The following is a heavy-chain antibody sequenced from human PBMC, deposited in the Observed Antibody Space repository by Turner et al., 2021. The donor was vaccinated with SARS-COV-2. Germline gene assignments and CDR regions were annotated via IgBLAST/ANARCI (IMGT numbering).Heavy chain of an antibody. J-gene: IGHJ4*02. Sequence: EVQLVESGGGLVQPGRSLRLSCAVSGFTFDDYAMHWARQATGKGLEWVSGISWNSGSIGYADSVKGRFTISRDNAKNSLYLQMNSLRAEDTALYYCAKDMRVGFRGVITRGGFDYWGQGTLVTVSS. CDR1: GFTFDDYA. V-gene: IGHV3-9*01. D-gene: IGHD3-10*01. CDR2: ISWNSGSI. CDR3: AKDMRVGFRGVITRGGFDY.